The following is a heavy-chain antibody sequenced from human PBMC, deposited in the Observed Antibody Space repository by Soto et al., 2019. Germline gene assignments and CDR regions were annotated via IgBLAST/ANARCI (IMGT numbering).Heavy chain of an antibody. D-gene: IGHD4-4*01. CDR2: ISSDGSIT. Sequence: EVQLVESGGGLVQPGGSPRLSCAASGFTFSSSWMHWVRQAPGEGLVWVSRISSDGSITAYADSVKGRFTISRDNAKNTLYLQMNSLRAEDTAVYYCARDLSKVVVSPWGQGTLVTVSS. CDR1: GFTFSSSW. J-gene: IGHJ5*02. V-gene: IGHV3-74*01. CDR3: ARDLSKVVVSP.